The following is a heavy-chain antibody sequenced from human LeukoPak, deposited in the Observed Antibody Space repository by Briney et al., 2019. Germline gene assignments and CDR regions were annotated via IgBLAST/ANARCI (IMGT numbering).Heavy chain of an antibody. D-gene: IGHD3-10*01. CDR1: GYTFTSYY. Sequence: ASVKVSCKASGYTFTSYYMDWVRQAPGQGLEWMGIINPSGGSTSYAQKFQGRVTMTRDMSTSTVYMELSSLRSEDTAVYYCARDSGEAKYYYYYMDVWGKGTTVTVSS. V-gene: IGHV1-46*01. CDR3: ARDSGEAKYYYYYMDV. CDR2: INPSGGST. J-gene: IGHJ6*03.